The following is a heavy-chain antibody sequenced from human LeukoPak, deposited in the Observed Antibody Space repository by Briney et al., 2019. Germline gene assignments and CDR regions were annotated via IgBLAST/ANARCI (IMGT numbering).Heavy chain of an antibody. J-gene: IGHJ4*02. D-gene: IGHD6-13*01. Sequence: PGGSLRLSCSASGFTFSSYAMHWVRQAPGKGLEYVSAISSNGGSTYYADSVKGRFTISRDNSKSTLYLQMSSLRAEDTAVYYCVKEEQQLDPYYFDYWGQGTLVTVSS. CDR2: ISSNGGST. CDR1: GFTFSSYA. V-gene: IGHV3-64D*06. CDR3: VKEEQQLDPYYFDY.